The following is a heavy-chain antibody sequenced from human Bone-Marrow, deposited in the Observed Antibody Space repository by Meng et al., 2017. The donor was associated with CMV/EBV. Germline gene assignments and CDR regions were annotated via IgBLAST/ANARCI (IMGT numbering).Heavy chain of an antibody. CDR3: TTSGYSYGFYYYYGMDV. Sequence: GGSLRLSCTASGFTFGDYAMSWVRQAPGKGLEWVGRIKSKTDGGTTDYAAPVKGRFTISRDDSKNTLYLQMNSLKTEDTAVYYCTTSGYSYGFYYYYGMDVWGQGTTVTVSS. V-gene: IGHV3-15*01. CDR1: GFTFGDYA. CDR2: IKSKTDGGTT. J-gene: IGHJ6*02. D-gene: IGHD5-18*01.